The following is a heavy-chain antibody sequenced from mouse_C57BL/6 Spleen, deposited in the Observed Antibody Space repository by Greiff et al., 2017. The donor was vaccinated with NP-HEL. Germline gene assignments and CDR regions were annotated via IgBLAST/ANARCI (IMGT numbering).Heavy chain of an antibody. CDR3: AREEAWGFDY. Sequence: VQLQQSGPELVKPGASVKISCKASGYAFSSSWMNWVKQRPGKGLEWIGRIYPGDGDTNYNGKFKGKATLTADKSSSTAYMQLSSLTSEDSAVYFCAREEAWGFDYWGQGTTLTVSS. CDR2: IYPGDGDT. J-gene: IGHJ2*01. V-gene: IGHV1-82*01. CDR1: GYAFSSSW.